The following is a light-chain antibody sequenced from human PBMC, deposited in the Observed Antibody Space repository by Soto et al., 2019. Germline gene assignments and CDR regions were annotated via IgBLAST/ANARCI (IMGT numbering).Light chain of an antibody. CDR3: SSYTGSNTRYV. V-gene: IGLV2-14*01. J-gene: IGLJ1*01. Sequence: QSALAQPASVSGSPGQSITISCTGTSSDVGGYKYVSWYQQHPGKTPKLMIYEVSNRPSGVSNRFSGSKSGNTASLTISGLQAEDEADYYCSSYTGSNTRYVFGTGTKV. CDR2: EVS. CDR1: SSDVGGYKY.